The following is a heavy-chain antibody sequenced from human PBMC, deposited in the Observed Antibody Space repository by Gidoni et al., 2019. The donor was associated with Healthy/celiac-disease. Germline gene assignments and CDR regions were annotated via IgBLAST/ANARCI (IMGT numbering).Heavy chain of an antibody. D-gene: IGHD3-16*01. V-gene: IGHV4-39*01. CDR3: AIFPTAHRFVSY. CDR2: IYYSGST. Sequence: QLQLQESGPGLVKPSETLSLTCTVSGGSISSSSYYWGWIRQPPGKGLEWIGSIYYSGSTYYTPSLKGQITISVDTSKNQFSLKLSSVTAADTAVYYCAIFPTAHRFVSYWGQGTLVTVSS. CDR1: GGSISSSSYY. J-gene: IGHJ4*02.